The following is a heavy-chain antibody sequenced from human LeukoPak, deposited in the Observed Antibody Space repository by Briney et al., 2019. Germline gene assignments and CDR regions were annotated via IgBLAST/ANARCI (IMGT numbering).Heavy chain of an antibody. D-gene: IGHD6-13*01. CDR2: IYYSGST. Sequence: SETLSLTCTVSGGSISSSSYYWGWIRQPPGKGLEWIGSIYYSGSTYYNPSLKSRVTISVDTSKNQFSLKLSSVTAADTAVYYCARVRLRYSSSWYFRAGWFDPWGQGTLVTVSS. CDR1: GGSISSSSYY. CDR3: ARVRLRYSSSWYFRAGWFDP. V-gene: IGHV4-39*07. J-gene: IGHJ5*02.